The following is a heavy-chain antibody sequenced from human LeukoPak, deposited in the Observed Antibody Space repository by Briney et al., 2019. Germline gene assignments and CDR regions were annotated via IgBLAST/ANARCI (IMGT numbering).Heavy chain of an antibody. V-gene: IGHV3-33*01. D-gene: IGHD3-22*01. Sequence: GRSLRLSCAASGFTFSSYGMHWVRQAPGKGLEWVAVIWYDGSNKYYADSVKGRFTISRDNSKNTLYLQMNSLRAEDTAVYYCARGRADSYDSSGYIFDYWGQGTLVTVSS. CDR3: ARGRADSYDSSGYIFDY. J-gene: IGHJ4*02. CDR1: GFTFSSYG. CDR2: IWYDGSNK.